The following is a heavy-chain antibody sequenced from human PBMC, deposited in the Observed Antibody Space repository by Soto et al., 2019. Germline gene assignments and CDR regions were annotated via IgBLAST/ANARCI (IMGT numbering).Heavy chain of an antibody. CDR3: VKDEENRPVVAGGGYCDY. D-gene: IGHD6-19*01. V-gene: IGHV3-23*01. CDR1: GFTFNSYA. J-gene: IGHJ4*02. Sequence: EVQLLESGGGLVQPGGSLRLSCAASGFTFNSYAMSLVRQSPGTGLEWVSAISGSGGSTYYADSVKGRFTISRDNSKNTRYLQRNSLRAEDTAVYYCVKDEENRPVVAGGGYCDYWGQGTLVTVSS. CDR2: ISGSGGST.